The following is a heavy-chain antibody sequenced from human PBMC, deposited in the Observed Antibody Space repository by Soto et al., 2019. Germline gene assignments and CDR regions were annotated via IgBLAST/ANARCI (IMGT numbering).Heavy chain of an antibody. D-gene: IGHD1-26*01. CDR2: INSDGSST. J-gene: IGHJ4*02. Sequence: GGSLRLSCEAAGLTFISYWLHWVRQAPGKGLVWVSRINSDGSSTNYADSVKGRFTISRDNAKNTLYLQVNSLRAEDTAVYYCATVGGYYFDYWGQGT. CDR1: GLTFISYW. V-gene: IGHV3-74*01. CDR3: ATVGGYYFDY.